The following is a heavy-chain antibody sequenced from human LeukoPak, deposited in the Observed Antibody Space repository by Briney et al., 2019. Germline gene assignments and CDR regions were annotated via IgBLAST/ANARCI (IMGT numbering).Heavy chain of an antibody. Sequence: GESLKISCKGSGYSFSSYWIGWVRQKPGKGLEWMGIIYPGDSDTRYSPSFQGLVTISADKSISTTYLQWRSLKTSDTAMFFCARRVVVASTSLGDFDYWGQGTLVAVSS. D-gene: IGHD2-15*01. CDR2: IYPGDSDT. CDR1: GYSFSSYW. V-gene: IGHV5-51*01. J-gene: IGHJ4*02. CDR3: ARRVVVASTSLGDFDY.